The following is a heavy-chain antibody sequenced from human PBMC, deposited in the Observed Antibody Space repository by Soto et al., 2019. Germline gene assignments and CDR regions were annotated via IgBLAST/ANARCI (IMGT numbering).Heavy chain of an antibody. Sequence: EVQLVESGGGLVQPGRSLRLSCAGSGFTLSDHYMDWVRQAPGKGLEWVGRTRNKANSYTTEYAASVKGRFTVSSDASLNSVYLQMNSLKTEYTAVYYCVRTSHYGSGSWNFDSWGQGTLVTVSS. CDR2: TRNKANSYTT. CDR3: VRTSHYGSGSWNFDS. J-gene: IGHJ4*02. CDR1: GFTLSDHY. V-gene: IGHV3-72*01. D-gene: IGHD3-10*01.